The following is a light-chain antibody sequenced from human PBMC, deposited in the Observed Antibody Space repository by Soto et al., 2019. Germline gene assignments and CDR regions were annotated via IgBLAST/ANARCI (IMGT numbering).Light chain of an antibody. CDR2: GNS. CDR1: SSNIGAGYD. CDR3: QSYDSSLSAL. Sequence: QSVLTKPPSVSGAPGQRVTISCTGSSSNIGAGYDVHWYQQLPGTAPKLLIYGNSNRPSGVPDRFSGSKSGTSASLAITGLQAEYEADYYCQSYDSSLSALFGGGTKLTVL. J-gene: IGLJ3*02. V-gene: IGLV1-40*01.